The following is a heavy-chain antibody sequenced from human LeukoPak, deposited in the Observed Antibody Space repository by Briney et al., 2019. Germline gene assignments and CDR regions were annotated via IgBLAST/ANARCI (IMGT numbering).Heavy chain of an antibody. CDR2: IRYDGSNK. V-gene: IGHV3-30*02. J-gene: IGHJ4*02. Sequence: PGGSLRLYCAASGFTFSSYGMHWVRQAPGKGLEWVAFIRYDGSNKYYADSVKGRFTISRDNSKNTLYLQMNSLRAEDTAVYYCAKDRSQYFDYWGQGTLVTVSS. CDR1: GFTFSSYG. D-gene: IGHD1-26*01. CDR3: AKDRSQYFDY.